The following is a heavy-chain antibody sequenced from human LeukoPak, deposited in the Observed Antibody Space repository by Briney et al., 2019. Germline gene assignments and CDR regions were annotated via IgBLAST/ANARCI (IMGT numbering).Heavy chain of an antibody. CDR2: IYPGDSDT. D-gene: IGHD2-15*01. CDR3: ARRSGFGGSGHYFDY. Sequence: GESLKNSCKGSGYSFTNYWIGRVRQMPGKGLEWMGIIYPGDSDTRYRPSFQAQVTISVDKSITTAYLQWSSLQAPDTAMYYCARRSGFGGSGHYFDYWGQGTLVTVSS. J-gene: IGHJ4*02. V-gene: IGHV5-51*01. CDR1: GYSFTNYW.